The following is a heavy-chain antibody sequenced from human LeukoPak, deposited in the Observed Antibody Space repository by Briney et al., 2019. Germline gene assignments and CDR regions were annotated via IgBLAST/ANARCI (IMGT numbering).Heavy chain of an antibody. D-gene: IGHD5-24*01. CDR3: ARGGDGYSYYYYYMDV. CDR1: GYTFTSYD. J-gene: IGHJ6*03. CDR2: MNPNSGNT. V-gene: IGHV1-8*01. Sequence: ASVNVSCKASGYTFTSYDFNWVRQATGQGLEWMGWMNPNSGNTGYAQKFQGRVTMTRNTSISTAYMELSSLRSEDTAVYYCARGGDGYSYYYYYMDVWGKGTTVTVSS.